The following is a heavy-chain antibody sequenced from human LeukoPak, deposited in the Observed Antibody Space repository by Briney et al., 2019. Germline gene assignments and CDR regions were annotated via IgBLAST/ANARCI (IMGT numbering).Heavy chain of an antibody. CDR1: GFTFSSYS. J-gene: IGHJ4*02. V-gene: IGHV3-21*04. CDR3: AKDLSYSGTYRYFDY. D-gene: IGHD1-26*01. CDR2: ISSSSSYI. Sequence: GGSLRLSRAASGFTFSSYSMNWVRQAPGKGLEWVSSISSSSSYIYYADSVKGRFTISRDNPKNTLYLQMNSLRAEDTAVYYCAKDLSYSGTYRYFDYWGQGTLVTVSS.